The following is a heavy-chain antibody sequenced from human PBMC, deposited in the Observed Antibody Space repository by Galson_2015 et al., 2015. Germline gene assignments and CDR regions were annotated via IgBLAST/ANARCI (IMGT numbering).Heavy chain of an antibody. CDR2: INPSGGHT. J-gene: IGHJ6*02. D-gene: IGHD2-15*01. CDR3: ATRRPCSGGTCYGLDV. CDR1: GNTFPNYY. Sequence: SVKVSCKASGNTFPNYYIHWLRQAPGHGLEWMGAINPSGGHTIYAQKFQGRVTMTRDTSTSVVYMELSSQTSEDAAVYYCATRRPCSGGTCYGLDVWGQGTTVTVSS. V-gene: IGHV1-46*01.